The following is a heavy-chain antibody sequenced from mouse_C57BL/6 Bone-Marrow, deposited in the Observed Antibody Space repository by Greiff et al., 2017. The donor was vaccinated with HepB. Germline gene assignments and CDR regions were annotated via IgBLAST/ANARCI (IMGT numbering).Heavy chain of an antibody. CDR3: ASGWDVDDY. CDR1: GFW. J-gene: IGHJ2*01. Sequence: QVQLQQPGTELVKPGASVKLSCKASGFWMHWVKQRPGQGLEWIGNINPSNGGTNYNEKFKSKATLTVDKSSSTAYMQLSSLTSEDSAVYYCASGWDVDDYWGQGTTLTVSS. D-gene: IGHD4-1*01. CDR2: INPSNGGT. V-gene: IGHV1-53*01.